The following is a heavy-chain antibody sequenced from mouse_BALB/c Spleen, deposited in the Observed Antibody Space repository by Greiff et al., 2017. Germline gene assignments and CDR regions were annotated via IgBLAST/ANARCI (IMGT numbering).Heavy chain of an antibody. CDR1: GFNINDYY. J-gene: IGHJ3*01. CDR2: IDPEYGDT. V-gene: IGHV14-4*02. CDR3: ASSREYYGSSTWFAY. D-gene: IGHD1-1*01. Sequence: EVQLQQSGAELVRSGASVKLSCTASGFNINDYYMHWVKQRPEQGLEWIGWIDPEYGDTEYAPKFQGKATMTADTSSNTAYLQLSSLTSEDTAVYYCASSREYYGSSTWFAYWGEGTLVTVSA.